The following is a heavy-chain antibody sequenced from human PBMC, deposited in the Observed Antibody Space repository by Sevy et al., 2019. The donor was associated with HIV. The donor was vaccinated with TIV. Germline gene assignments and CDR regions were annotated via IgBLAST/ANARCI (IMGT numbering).Heavy chain of an antibody. CDR3: ARDNSGYFFFDY. Sequence: GGSLRLSCAASGFTFGSYTLHWVRQAPGKGLEWVALISQTYDGSKKYYIDSVQGRFTISRDNFKNTLYLQMDSLRPEDTAVYYCARDNSGYFFFDYWGQGPLVTVSS. J-gene: IGHJ4*02. CDR1: GFTFGSYT. CDR2: ISQTYDGSKK. D-gene: IGHD3-22*01. V-gene: IGHV3-30-3*01.